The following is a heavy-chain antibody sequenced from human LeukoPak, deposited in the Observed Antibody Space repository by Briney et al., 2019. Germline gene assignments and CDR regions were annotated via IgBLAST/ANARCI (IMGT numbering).Heavy chain of an antibody. D-gene: IGHD5-18*01. Sequence: SETLSLTCAVYGGSFSGYYWSWIRQPPGKGLEWIGEINHRGSTNYNPSLKSRVTISVDTSKNQFSLKLSSVTAADTAVYYCARRRYSYGSDYWGQGTLVTVSS. J-gene: IGHJ4*02. V-gene: IGHV4-34*01. CDR1: GGSFSGYY. CDR3: ARRRYSYGSDY. CDR2: INHRGST.